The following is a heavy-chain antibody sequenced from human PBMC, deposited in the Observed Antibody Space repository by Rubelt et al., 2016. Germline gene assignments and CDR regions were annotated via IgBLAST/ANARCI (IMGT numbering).Heavy chain of an antibody. CDR3: ATGYSSGWYVAY. CDR1: GYSFTTYS. V-gene: IGHV1-3*01. J-gene: IGHJ4*02. CDR2: INAGNGNT. D-gene: IGHD6-19*01. Sequence: QVQLVQSGAEVKKPGASVKVSCKAAGYSFTTYSIHWVRQAPGQRPEWMGWINAGNGNTKYSQRFQGRFTITRDTSASTAYMELSSLRSEDTAIYYCATGYSSGWYVAYWGQGTLVTVSS.